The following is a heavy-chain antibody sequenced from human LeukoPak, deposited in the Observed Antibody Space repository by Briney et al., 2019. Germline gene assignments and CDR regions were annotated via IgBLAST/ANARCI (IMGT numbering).Heavy chain of an antibody. V-gene: IGHV4-34*01. CDR1: GGSFSGYY. J-gene: IGHJ5*02. CDR2: INHSGST. CDR3: ASEPFGSGGWFDP. Sequence: SETLSLTCAVYGGSFSGYYWSWIRQPPGKGLEWIGEINHSGSTNYNPSLKSRVTISVDTSKNQFSLKLSSVTAAGTAVYYCASEPFGSGGWFDPWGQGTLVTVSS. D-gene: IGHD3-3*02.